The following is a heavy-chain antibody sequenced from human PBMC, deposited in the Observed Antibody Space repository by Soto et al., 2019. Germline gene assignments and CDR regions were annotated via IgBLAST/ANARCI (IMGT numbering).Heavy chain of an antibody. CDR3: AKDRRDGAGSYWDALDI. J-gene: IGHJ3*02. D-gene: IGHD3-10*01. V-gene: IGHV3-30*18. CDR1: GFTFSSYG. CDR2: ISYDGSNK. Sequence: QVQLVESGGGVVQPGRSLRLSCAASGFTFSSYGMHWVRQAPGKGLEWVAVISYDGSNKYYADSVKGRFPISRDNSKNTLYLQMNRLRAEDTAVYYWAKDRRDGAGSYWDALDIWGQGTMVTVAS.